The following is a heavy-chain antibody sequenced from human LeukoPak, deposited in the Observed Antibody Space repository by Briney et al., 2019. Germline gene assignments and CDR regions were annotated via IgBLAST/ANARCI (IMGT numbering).Heavy chain of an antibody. CDR3: ARDRDDSSGYYRETLFDY. CDR2: MNPDSGNT. J-gene: IGHJ4*02. D-gene: IGHD3-22*01. V-gene: IGHV1-8*01. Sequence: ASVKVSCKASGYTFTNSDINWVRQAAGQGLEWMGWMNPDSGNTGYARNFQGRVTMTRNTSISTAYMELSSLRSEDTAVYYCARDRDDSSGYYRETLFDYWGQGTLVTVSS. CDR1: GYTFTNSD.